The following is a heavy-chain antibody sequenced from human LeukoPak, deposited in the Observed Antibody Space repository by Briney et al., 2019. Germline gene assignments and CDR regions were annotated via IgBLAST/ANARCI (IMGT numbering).Heavy chain of an antibody. Sequence: PSETLSLTCTVSGGSISSYYWSWIRQPPGKGLEWIGYIYYSGSTNYNPSPKSRVTISVDTSKNQFSLKLSSVTAADTAVYYCARDMRIGFDPWGQGTLVTVSS. J-gene: IGHJ5*02. D-gene: IGHD2-15*01. CDR3: ARDMRIGFDP. CDR2: IYYSGST. CDR1: GGSISSYY. V-gene: IGHV4-59*01.